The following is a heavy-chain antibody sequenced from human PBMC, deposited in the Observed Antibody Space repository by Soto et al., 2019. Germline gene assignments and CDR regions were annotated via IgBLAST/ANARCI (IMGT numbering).Heavy chain of an antibody. CDR1: GFTFSSYA. CDR2: ISGSGGST. J-gene: IGHJ3*02. CDR3: AKDLVLMVYAILGDAFDI. V-gene: IGHV3-23*01. D-gene: IGHD2-8*01. Sequence: GGSLRLSCAASGFTFSSYAMSWVRQAPGKGLEWVSAISGSGGSTYYADSVKGRFTISRDNSKNTLYLQMNSLRAEDTAVYYCAKDLVLMVYAILGDAFDIWGQGTMVTVSS.